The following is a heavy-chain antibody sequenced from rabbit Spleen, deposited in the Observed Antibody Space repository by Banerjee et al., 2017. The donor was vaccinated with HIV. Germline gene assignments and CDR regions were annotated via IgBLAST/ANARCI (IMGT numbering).Heavy chain of an antibody. CDR3: ARFYAGYGDFGYAAM. CDR1: GISFSAGYY. CDR2: IHGGSNGNT. Sequence: SLEESGGDLVKPGASLTLTCTASGISFSAGYYMCWVRQAPGKGLEWIACIHGGSNGNTYYASWAKGRFTISKTSSTTVTLQMTSLTDADTATYFCARFYAGYGDFGYAAMWGPGTLVTVS. V-gene: IGHV1S40*01. D-gene: IGHD7-1*01. J-gene: IGHJ4*01.